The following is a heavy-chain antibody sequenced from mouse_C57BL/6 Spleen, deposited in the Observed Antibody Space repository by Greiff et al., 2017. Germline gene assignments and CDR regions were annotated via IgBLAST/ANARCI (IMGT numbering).Heavy chain of an antibody. Sequence: QVTLKVSGPGILQPSQTLSLTCSFSGFSLSTFGMGVGWIRQPSGKGLEWLAHIWWDDDKYYNPALKSRRTISKATSKNQVFLKIANVDTADTATYYCARMDAYDYVAWFAYWGQGTLVTVSA. D-gene: IGHD2-4*01. CDR1: GFSLSTFGMG. CDR2: IWWDDDK. V-gene: IGHV8-8*01. J-gene: IGHJ3*01. CDR3: ARMDAYDYVAWFAY.